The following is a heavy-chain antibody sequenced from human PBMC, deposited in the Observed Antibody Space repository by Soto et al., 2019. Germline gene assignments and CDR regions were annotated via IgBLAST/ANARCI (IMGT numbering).Heavy chain of an antibody. V-gene: IGHV3-30*04. Sequence: QVQLVKSGGGVVPPGRSLRLSCAASGFMFSRYAMHWVRQAPGKGLEWVAVISKDGSVIYYADSVKGRFTISRDKSKNMVYLQLNSLRDEDTAVFYCVRSRSGAVPDSFAYWGQGTLVTVAS. CDR3: VRSRSGAVPDSFAY. CDR1: GFMFSRYA. D-gene: IGHD3-10*01. CDR2: ISKDGSVI. J-gene: IGHJ4*02.